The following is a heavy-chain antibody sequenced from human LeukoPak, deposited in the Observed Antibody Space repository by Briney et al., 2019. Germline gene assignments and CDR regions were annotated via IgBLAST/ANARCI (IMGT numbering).Heavy chain of an antibody. Sequence: PGGSLRLSCAASGFTFSSYSMNWVRQAPGKGPEWVGRIQSKTDGGTTEYAAPVKGRFTISRDDSKTTLYLQMNSLKTEDTAVYYCATLTVRGVINIWGQGTLVTVSS. CDR1: GFTFSSYS. J-gene: IGHJ4*02. CDR3: ATLTVRGVINI. V-gene: IGHV3-15*01. D-gene: IGHD3-10*01. CDR2: IQSKTDGGTT.